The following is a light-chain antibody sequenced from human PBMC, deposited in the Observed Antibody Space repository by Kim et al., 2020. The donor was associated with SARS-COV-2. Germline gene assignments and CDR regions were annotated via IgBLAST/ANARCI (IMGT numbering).Light chain of an antibody. J-gene: IGLJ2*01. CDR1: SAHIGNGF. CDR2: DNN. CDR3: GTWDNRLSAVV. V-gene: IGLV1-51*01. Sequence: GQKVTISCSGRSAHIGNGFISWFQHLPGTAPKLLIYDNNKRPSGIPDRFSGSKSVTSATLGITGLQTWDEADYYCGTWDNRLSAVVFGGGTKVTVL.